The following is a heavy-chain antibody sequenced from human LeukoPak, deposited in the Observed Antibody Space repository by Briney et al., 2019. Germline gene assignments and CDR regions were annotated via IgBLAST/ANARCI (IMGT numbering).Heavy chain of an antibody. J-gene: IGHJ5*02. CDR3: ARDKVVVVPAAIRSRWFDP. CDR1: GYTFTSNS. V-gene: IGHV1-18*01. D-gene: IGHD2-2*01. CDR2: ISAYNGNT. Sequence: ASVKLSCKGSGYTFTSNSISWVRQAPGQGLEWMGWISAYNGNTNYAQKLQGRVTMTTDTSTSTVYVELRSLRSDDTARYYCARDKVVVVPAAIRSRWFDPWGQGTLVIVSS.